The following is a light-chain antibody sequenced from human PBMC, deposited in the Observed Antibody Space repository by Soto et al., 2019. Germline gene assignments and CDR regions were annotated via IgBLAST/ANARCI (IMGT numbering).Light chain of an antibody. CDR1: QSVLSSSNNKSS. J-gene: IGKJ1*01. CDR3: QQYYTTPWT. V-gene: IGKV4-1*01. Sequence: DIVMTQSPDSLAVSLGERATINCKSSQSVLSSSNNKSSLAWYQQRPGQPPKLLIYWASTRESGVPDRFSGSGSGTDFTLTISSLQAEDVAVYYCQQYYTTPWTFGQGTKVEIK. CDR2: WAS.